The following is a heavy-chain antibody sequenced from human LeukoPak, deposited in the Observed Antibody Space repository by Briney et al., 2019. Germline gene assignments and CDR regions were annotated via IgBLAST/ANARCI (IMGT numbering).Heavy chain of an antibody. CDR2: IYHSGST. J-gene: IGHJ4*02. V-gene: IGHV4-30-2*01. CDR3: ASGYSYGYAGGLDY. CDR1: GGSISSGGYS. D-gene: IGHD5-18*01. Sequence: PSQTLSLTCAVSGGSISSGGYSWSWIRQPPGKGLEWIGYIYHSGSTYYNPSHKSRVTISVDRSKNQFSLKLSSVTAADTAVYYCASGYSYGYAGGLDYWGQGTLVTVSS.